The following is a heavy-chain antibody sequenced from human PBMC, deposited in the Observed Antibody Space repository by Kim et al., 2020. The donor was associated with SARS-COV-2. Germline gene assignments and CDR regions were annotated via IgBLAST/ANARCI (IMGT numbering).Heavy chain of an antibody. J-gene: IGHJ5*02. D-gene: IGHD6-6*01. CDR3: AKATYRSWSWFDP. Sequence: YADAVKGRFTISRDNSKNTLYLQMNSLRAGDTAVYYCAKATYRSWSWFDPWGQGTLVTVSS. V-gene: IGHV3-30*02.